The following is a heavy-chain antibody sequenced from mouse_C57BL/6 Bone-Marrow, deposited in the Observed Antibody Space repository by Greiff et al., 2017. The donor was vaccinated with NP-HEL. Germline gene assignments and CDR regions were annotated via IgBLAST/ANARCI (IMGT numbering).Heavy chain of an antibody. CDR2: ISSGGSYT. J-gene: IGHJ4*01. V-gene: IGHV5-6*01. Sequence: EVHLVESGGDLVKPGGSLKLSCAASGFTFSSYGMSWVRQTPDKRLEWVATISSGGSYTYYPDSVKGRFTISRDNAKNTLYLQMSSLKSDDTAMYYCARPPLDYWGQGTSVTVSS. CDR1: GFTFSSYG. CDR3: ARPPLDY.